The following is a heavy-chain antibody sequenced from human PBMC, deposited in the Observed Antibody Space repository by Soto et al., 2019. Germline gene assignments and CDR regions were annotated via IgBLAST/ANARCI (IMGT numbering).Heavy chain of an antibody. J-gene: IGHJ3*02. Sequence: PGGSLRLSCAASGFTVSSNYMSWVRQAPGKGLEWVSVIYSGGSTYYADSVKGRFTISRHNSKNTLYLQMNSLRAEDTAVYYCAREYYDSSGYYLNDAFDIWGQGTMVTVSS. D-gene: IGHD3-22*01. CDR3: AREYYDSSGYYLNDAFDI. V-gene: IGHV3-53*04. CDR1: GFTVSSNY. CDR2: IYSGGST.